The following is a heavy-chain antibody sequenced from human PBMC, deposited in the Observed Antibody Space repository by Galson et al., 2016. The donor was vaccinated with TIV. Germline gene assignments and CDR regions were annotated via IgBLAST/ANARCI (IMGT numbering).Heavy chain of an antibody. J-gene: IGHJ4*02. CDR1: GFTFTNYW. Sequence: FLRLSCAASGFTFTNYWMHWVRQAPGKGLEWVANINHDGSQKYYVDSVKGRFTISRDNAKNSLYLQMSGLRPEDTAFYYCARAVGALAALWGQGTLVTVSS. V-gene: IGHV3-7*03. D-gene: IGHD6-13*01. CDR2: INHDGSQK. CDR3: ARAVGALAAL.